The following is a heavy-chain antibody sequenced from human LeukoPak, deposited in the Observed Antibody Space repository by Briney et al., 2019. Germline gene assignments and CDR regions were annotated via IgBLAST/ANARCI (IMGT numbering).Heavy chain of an antibody. CDR3: AREGYSYAYYFDY. J-gene: IGHJ4*02. CDR1: GFSFSTYW. Sequence: GGSLRLLCAPSGFSFSTYWMNWVRQAPGKGLEWVANIKQDGCEKNYVDSVKGRFTISRENAKNSLYLQMNSLRAEDTAVDYCAREGYSYAYYFDYWGQGTLVTVSS. V-gene: IGHV3-7*01. D-gene: IGHD5-18*01. CDR2: IKQDGCEK.